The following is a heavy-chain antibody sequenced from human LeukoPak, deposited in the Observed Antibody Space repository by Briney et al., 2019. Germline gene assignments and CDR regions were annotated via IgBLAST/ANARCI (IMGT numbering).Heavy chain of an antibody. D-gene: IGHD3-10*01. J-gene: IGHJ4*02. V-gene: IGHV3-23*01. CDR2: ISASGNTP. Sequence: GGSLRLSCAASGFSFNNYAMSWVRQAPGRGLEWVSAISASGNTPDYADSVKGRFTISRGNSKDTLYLQMNSLRVDDTAVYYCAKKEGTMGLFDFWGQGTLVAVSP. CDR1: GFSFNNYA. CDR3: AKKEGTMGLFDF.